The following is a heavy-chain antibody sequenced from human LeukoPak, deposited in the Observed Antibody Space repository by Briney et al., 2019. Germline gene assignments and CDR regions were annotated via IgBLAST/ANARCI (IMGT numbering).Heavy chain of an antibody. CDR3: ARHVYRTFHFDY. D-gene: IGHD1-14*01. Sequence: SETLSLTCTVSGGSISSYYWSWIRQPPGKGLEWIGYIYYNGSPNYSPSLKSRVTLSIDTSMNQFSLKLSSVTAADTAVYYCARHVYRTFHFDYWGQGTLVTVSS. CDR1: GGSISSYY. CDR2: IYYNGSP. J-gene: IGHJ4*02. V-gene: IGHV4-59*08.